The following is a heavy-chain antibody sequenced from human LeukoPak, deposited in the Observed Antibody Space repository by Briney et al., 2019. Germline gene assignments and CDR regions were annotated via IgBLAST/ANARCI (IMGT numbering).Heavy chain of an antibody. Sequence: PGGTLRLSRAASGFTLSDYSMNCVPQAPGKGLEWISYIGIRSGNTKYADCVKCRFTISGDKAKNSLYLQMNSLRVEDTAVYYCARDYKYALDGGGQGTMVTVSS. CDR1: GFTLSDYS. D-gene: IGHD5-24*01. CDR2: IGIRSGNT. J-gene: IGHJ4*02. V-gene: IGHV3-48*01. CDR3: ARDYKYALDG.